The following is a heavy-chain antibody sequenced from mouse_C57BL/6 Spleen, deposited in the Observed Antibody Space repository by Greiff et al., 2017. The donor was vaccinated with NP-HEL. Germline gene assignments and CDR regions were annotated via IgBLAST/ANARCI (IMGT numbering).Heavy chain of an antibody. V-gene: IGHV5-4*01. CDR2: ISDGGSYT. J-gene: IGHJ3*01. D-gene: IGHD2-4*01. Sequence: EVQVVESGGGLVKPGGSLKLSCAASGFTFSSYAMSWVRQTPEKRLEWVATISDGGSYTYYPDNVKGRFTISRDNAKNNLYLQMSHLKSEDTAMYYCARANIYYDYSWFAYWGQGTLVTVSA. CDR1: GFTFSSYA. CDR3: ARANIYYDYSWFAY.